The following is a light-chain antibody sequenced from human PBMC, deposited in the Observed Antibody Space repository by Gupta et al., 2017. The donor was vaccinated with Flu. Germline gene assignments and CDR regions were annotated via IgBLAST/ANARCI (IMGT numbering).Light chain of an antibody. CDR1: SRDVGGYNY. J-gene: IGLJ3*02. Sequence: QSALTQPASVSGSPGQSITISCPETSRDVGGYNYVSWYQQHPGKAPKRMIYEVSTRPSGDSIRFSCSTSGNTASPTISALQAEDEDDYYCSSYTSSSTVFGGGTKLTVL. V-gene: IGLV2-14*01. CDR3: SSYTSSSTV. CDR2: EVS.